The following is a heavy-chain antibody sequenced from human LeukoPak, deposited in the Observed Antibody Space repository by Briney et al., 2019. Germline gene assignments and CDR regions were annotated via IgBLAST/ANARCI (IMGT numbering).Heavy chain of an antibody. J-gene: IGHJ5*02. V-gene: IGHV4-4*07. CDR1: GGSINNYY. D-gene: IGHD4-17*01. Sequence: SETLSLTCTVSGGSINNYYWTWIRQPAGKGLEWIGRIYTSGTTNYNPSLKSRVTMSVDTSKNQFSLKLSSVTAADTAVYYCAAVDDYGDYVTGFDPWGQGTLVTVSS. CDR2: IYTSGTT. CDR3: AAVDDYGDYVTGFDP.